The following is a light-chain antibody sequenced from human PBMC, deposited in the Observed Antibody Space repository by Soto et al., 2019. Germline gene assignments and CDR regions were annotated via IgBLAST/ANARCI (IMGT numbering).Light chain of an antibody. CDR3: QAWDSTSDVV. CDR2: QDT. V-gene: IGLV3-1*01. CDR1: KLGNKD. Sequence: SYELTQPPSVSVSPGQTASITCSGDKLGNKDTCWYQQKPGQSPILVIYQDTMWPSGIPERFAGSKSGSTATLTITGTQAMDEADYYCQAWDSTSDVVFGGGTKLTVL. J-gene: IGLJ2*01.